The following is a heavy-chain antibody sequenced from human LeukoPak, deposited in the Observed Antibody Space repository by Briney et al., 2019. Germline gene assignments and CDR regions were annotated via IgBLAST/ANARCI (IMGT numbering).Heavy chain of an antibody. D-gene: IGHD3-22*01. Sequence: SETLSLTCTVSGGSISSTSYYWGWIRQPPGKGLEWIGSTYYSESPYYKSSLKSRVTISLDTSKNQFSLKLSSVTAADTAVYYCARADSSAYFYPLDYWGQGTLVPSPQ. CDR3: ARADSSAYFYPLDY. CDR2: TYYSESP. J-gene: IGHJ4*02. CDR1: GGSISSTSYY. V-gene: IGHV4-39*01.